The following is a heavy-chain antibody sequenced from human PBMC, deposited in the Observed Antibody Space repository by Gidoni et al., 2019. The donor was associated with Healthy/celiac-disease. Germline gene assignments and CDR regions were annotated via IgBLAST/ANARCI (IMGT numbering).Heavy chain of an antibody. Sequence: QVQLQESGPGLVKPSETLSLTCTVSGGSIRSYYWSWIRQPPGKGLEWIGYIYYSGSTNYNPSLKSRVTISVDTSKNQFSLKLSSVTAADTAVYYCATHHRSYYYDSSSAFDIWGQGTMVTVSS. V-gene: IGHV4-59*01. CDR2: IYYSGST. CDR3: ATHHRSYYYDSSSAFDI. CDR1: GGSIRSYY. D-gene: IGHD3-22*01. J-gene: IGHJ3*02.